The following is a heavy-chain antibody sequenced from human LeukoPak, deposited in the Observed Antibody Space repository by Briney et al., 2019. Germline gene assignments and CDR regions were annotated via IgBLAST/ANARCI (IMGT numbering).Heavy chain of an antibody. Sequence: GGSLRLSCAASGFTFSSYAMSWVRQAPGKGLEWVSAISGSGGSTYYADSVKGRFTISRDNAKNSLYLQMNSLRAEDTAVYYCARDPGDSYGYSYFDYWGQGTLVTVSS. V-gene: IGHV3-23*01. CDR3: ARDPGDSYGYSYFDY. D-gene: IGHD5-18*01. CDR2: ISGSGGST. J-gene: IGHJ4*02. CDR1: GFTFSSYA.